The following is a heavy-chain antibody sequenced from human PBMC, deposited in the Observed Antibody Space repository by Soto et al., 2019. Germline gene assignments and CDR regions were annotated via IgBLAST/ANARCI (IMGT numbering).Heavy chain of an antibody. CDR2: IMPVFATP. D-gene: IGHD3-3*02. J-gene: IGHJ6*02. Sequence: QVQLVQSGAEVKKPGSSVKVSCKASGGTFSTSAISWVRQAPGQGLEWVGGIMPVFATPDYAQKFQGRVTITADESTTTAYLELTSLRTDDTAVYYCARDKDRQQLGGNYDYSLDVWGQCTAITVYS. V-gene: IGHV1-69*12. CDR3: ARDKDRQQLGGNYDYSLDV. CDR1: GGTFSTSA.